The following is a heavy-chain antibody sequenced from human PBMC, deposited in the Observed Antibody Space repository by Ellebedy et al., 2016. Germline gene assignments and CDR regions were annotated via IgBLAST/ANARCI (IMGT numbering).Heavy chain of an antibody. V-gene: IGHV1-2*02. CDR2: LDPSTGDT. CDR1: GFRFSDYY. D-gene: IGHD5-24*01. J-gene: IGHJ3*01. CDR3: ARGCVYGDSAGCGCPDDAFDV. Sequence: ASVKVSCKASGFRFSDYYIHWVRQAPGQGLEWMGRLDPSTGDTHYEQKFRGRVTATRDTSRTTAFMELSRLTYDDTAVYYCARGCVYGDSAGCGCPDDAFDVWGQGTMVTVSS.